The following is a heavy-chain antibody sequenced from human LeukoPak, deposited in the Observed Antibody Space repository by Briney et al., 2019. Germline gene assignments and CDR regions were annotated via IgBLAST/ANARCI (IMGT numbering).Heavy chain of an antibody. CDR3: ARDKYGSGSNLLKYYYYMDV. V-gene: IGHV1-69*05. CDR1: GGTFSSYA. J-gene: IGHJ6*03. CDR2: IIPIFGTA. Sequence: SVKVSCKASGGTFSSYAISWVRQAPGQGLEWMGGIIPIFGTANYAQKFQGRVTMTRDTSTSTVYMELSSLRSEDTAVYYCARDKYGSGSNLLKYYYYMDVWGKGTTVTISS. D-gene: IGHD3-10*01.